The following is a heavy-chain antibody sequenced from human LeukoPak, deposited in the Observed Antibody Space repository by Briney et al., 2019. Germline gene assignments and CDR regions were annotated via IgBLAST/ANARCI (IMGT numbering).Heavy chain of an antibody. Sequence: ASVKVSCKASGYTFTRYYMHGVRQAPGQGLEWMGIINPSGGSTSYAQKFQGRVTMTRDTSTSTVYMELNSLRSEDTAVYYCAKGYCSGGTCYSYDYWGQGTLVTVSS. J-gene: IGHJ4*02. D-gene: IGHD2-15*01. CDR3: AKGYCSGGTCYSYDY. CDR1: GYTFTRYY. V-gene: IGHV1-46*01. CDR2: INPSGGST.